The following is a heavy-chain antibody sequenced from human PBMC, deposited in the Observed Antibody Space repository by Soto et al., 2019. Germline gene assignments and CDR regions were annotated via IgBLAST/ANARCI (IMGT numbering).Heavy chain of an antibody. CDR1: RNSIRSTSYY. V-gene: IGHV4-39*01. J-gene: IGHJ4*01. D-gene: IGHD4-17*01. CDR2: IYYSGRT. Sequence: YVTLCDTCLFSRNSIRSTSYYWYWILLPPGKGLEWIGSIYYSGRTYYNPSFKSRVTISIDTSKNQFSLKLSSVTATDTAVYYCARQRTTVESKANLAQRGQVALVAVFS. CDR3: ARQRTTVESKANLAQ.